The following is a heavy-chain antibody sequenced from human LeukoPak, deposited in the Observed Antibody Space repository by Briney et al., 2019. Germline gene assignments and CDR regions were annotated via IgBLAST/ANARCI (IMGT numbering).Heavy chain of an antibody. Sequence: AASVKVSCKASGYTFTSYGISWVRQAPGQGLEWMGWISAYNGNTNYAQKLQGRVTMTTDTSTSTAYMELRSLRSDDTAVYYCARGGYSYGTVYYYYYMDVWGKGTTVTVSS. J-gene: IGHJ6*03. V-gene: IGHV1-18*01. D-gene: IGHD5-18*01. CDR3: ARGGYSYGTVYYYYYMDV. CDR1: GYTFTSYG. CDR2: ISAYNGNT.